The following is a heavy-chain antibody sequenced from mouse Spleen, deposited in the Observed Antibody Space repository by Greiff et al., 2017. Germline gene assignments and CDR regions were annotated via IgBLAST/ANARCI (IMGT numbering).Heavy chain of an antibody. CDR1: GDSITSGY. Sequence: EVQLVESGPSLVKPSQTLSLTCSVTGDSITSGYWNWIRKFPGNKLEYMGYISYSGSTYSNPSLKSRISITRDTSKNQYYLQLNSVTTEDTATYYCARYYDYDEGLAYWGQGTLVTVSA. J-gene: IGHJ3*01. V-gene: IGHV3-8*02. CDR3: ARYYDYDEGLAY. CDR2: ISYSGST. D-gene: IGHD2-4*01.